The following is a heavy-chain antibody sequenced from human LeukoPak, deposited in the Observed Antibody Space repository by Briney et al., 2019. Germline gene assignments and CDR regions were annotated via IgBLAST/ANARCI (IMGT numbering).Heavy chain of an antibody. D-gene: IGHD1-26*01. CDR2: ISWNSGSI. CDR1: GFTFTTYW. V-gene: IGHV3-9*01. Sequence: GGSLRLSCAASGFTFTTYWMTWVRQAPGKGLEWVSGISWNSGSIGYADSVKGRFTISRDNAKNSLYLQMNSLRAEDTALYYCAKDIVPWVGATTTFDYWGQGTLVSVSS. CDR3: AKDIVPWVGATTTFDY. J-gene: IGHJ4*02.